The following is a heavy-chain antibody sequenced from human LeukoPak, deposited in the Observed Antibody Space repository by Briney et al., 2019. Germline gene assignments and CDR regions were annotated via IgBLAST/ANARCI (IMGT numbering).Heavy chain of an antibody. V-gene: IGHV3-23*01. CDR3: AKIRATNAAGTLGRFES. CDR1: GFTFNNYA. CDR2: ISGSGDNT. D-gene: IGHD1-7*01. J-gene: IGHJ5*01. Sequence: PGGSLRLSCAASGFTFNNYAMTWVRQAPGKGLEWVSVISGSGDNTYHADSVKGRFSISRDNSKSTLYLQMNSLRVEDTAVYYCAKIRATNAAGTLGRFESRGQGTLVTVSS.